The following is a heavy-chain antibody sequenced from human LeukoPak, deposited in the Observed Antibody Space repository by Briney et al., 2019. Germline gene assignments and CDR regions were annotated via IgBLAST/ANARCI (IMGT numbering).Heavy chain of an antibody. CDR3: ARDSYGSGINY. V-gene: IGHV4-61*02. CDR2: IYTSGST. Sequence: SETLSLTCTVSGGSLSSGSYYWSWIRQPAGKGLEWIGRIYTSGSTNYNPSLKSRVTISVDTSKNQFSLKLSSVTAADTAVYYCARDSYGSGINYWGQGTLVTVSS. CDR1: GGSLSSGSYY. J-gene: IGHJ4*02. D-gene: IGHD3-10*01.